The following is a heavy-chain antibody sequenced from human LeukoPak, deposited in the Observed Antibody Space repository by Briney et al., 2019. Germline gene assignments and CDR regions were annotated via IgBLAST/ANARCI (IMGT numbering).Heavy chain of an antibody. CDR3: ARAPNPHLILTGYYFGDY. CDR2: ISYDGSNK. J-gene: IGHJ4*02. Sequence: GRSLRLSCAASGFTFSSYSMHWVRQAPGKGLEWVAVISYDGSNKYYADSVEVRFTVSRDNSKNTLFLQMNSLRAEDTAFYYCARAPNPHLILTGYYFGDYWGQGTLVTVSS. V-gene: IGHV3-30-3*01. D-gene: IGHD3-9*01. CDR1: GFTFSSYS.